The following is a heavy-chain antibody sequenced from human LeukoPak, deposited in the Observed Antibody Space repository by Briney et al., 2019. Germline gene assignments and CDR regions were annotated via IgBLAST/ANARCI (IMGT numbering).Heavy chain of an antibody. CDR2: ISGSGGST. J-gene: IGHJ4*02. CDR3: AKLPVMGSGYFDGSGYFDY. V-gene: IGHV3-23*01. CDR1: GFTFSSYA. Sequence: GGSLRLSCAASGFTFSSYAMAWVRQTPGKGLEWVSSISGSGGSTNYADSVKDHFTISRDNSKNTLYVQMDSLRVEDSAVYYCAKLPVMGSGYFDGSGYFDYWGQGALVIVSS. D-gene: IGHD3-22*01.